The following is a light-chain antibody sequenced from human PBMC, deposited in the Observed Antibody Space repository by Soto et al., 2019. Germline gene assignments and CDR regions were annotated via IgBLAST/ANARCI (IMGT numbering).Light chain of an antibody. V-gene: IGKV3-11*01. CDR3: PQRSNWPWT. CDR2: DAS. Sequence: EIVLTQSPATLSLSPGERATLSCRASQSVSNFLAWYQQKPGQAPRLLISDASNRATGIPGRFSGSGSGTDFRLTISRLEPEDLAVYYCPQRSNWPWTFGQGTKVEIK. CDR1: QSVSNF. J-gene: IGKJ1*01.